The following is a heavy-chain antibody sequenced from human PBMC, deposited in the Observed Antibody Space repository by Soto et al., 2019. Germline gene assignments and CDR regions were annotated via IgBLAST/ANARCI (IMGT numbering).Heavy chain of an antibody. J-gene: IGHJ5*02. Sequence: SETLSLTCAVYGGSFSGYYWSWIRQPPGKGLEWIGEINHSGSTNYNPSLKSRVTISVDTSKNQFSLKLSSVTAADTAVYYCARGLTITMVRGVKRSNWFDPWGQGTLVTVSS. V-gene: IGHV4-34*01. D-gene: IGHD3-10*01. CDR2: INHSGST. CDR1: GGSFSGYY. CDR3: ARGLTITMVRGVKRSNWFDP.